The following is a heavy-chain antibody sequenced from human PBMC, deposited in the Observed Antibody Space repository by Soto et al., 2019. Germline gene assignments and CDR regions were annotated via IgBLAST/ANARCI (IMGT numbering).Heavy chain of an antibody. D-gene: IGHD1-26*01. CDR1: GYTFTSYY. CDR3: ARDLPAPSYPTMYYYYGMDV. Sequence: ASVKVSCKASGYTFTSYYMHWVRQAPGQGLEWMGIINPSGGSTSYAQKFQGRVTMTRDTSTSTVYMELSSLRSEDTAVYYCARDLPAPSYPTMYYYYGMDVWGQGTTVTVS. J-gene: IGHJ6*02. CDR2: INPSGGST. V-gene: IGHV1-46*01.